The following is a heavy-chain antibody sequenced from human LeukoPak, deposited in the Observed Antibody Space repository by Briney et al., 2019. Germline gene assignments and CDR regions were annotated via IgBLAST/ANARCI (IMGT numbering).Heavy chain of an antibody. CDR1: GFTFSSYW. Sequence: GGSLRLSRAASGFTFSSYWMHWVRQAPGKGLVWVSRINSDGSDTSYADSVKGRFTISRDNAKNTLYLQMNSLRAEDTAVYYCATTPSLTPNYWGQGTLVTVSS. CDR3: ATTPSLTPNY. D-gene: IGHD3-16*01. V-gene: IGHV3-74*01. CDR2: INSDGSDT. J-gene: IGHJ4*02.